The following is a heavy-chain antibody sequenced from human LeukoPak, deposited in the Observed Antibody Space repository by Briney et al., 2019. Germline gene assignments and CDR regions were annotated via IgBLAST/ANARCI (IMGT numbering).Heavy chain of an antibody. D-gene: IGHD3-22*01. CDR1: GFTVSSNY. CDR3: AKVSYYDSSGLWVDYFDY. J-gene: IGHJ4*02. CDR2: VYGSGRT. V-gene: IGHV3-53*01. Sequence: GGSLRLSCAASGFTVSSNYMSWVRQAPGKGLEWVAVVYGSGRTYSADSVRGRFIISRDYSKDMLYLQMNGLRAEDTAVYYCAKVSYYDSSGLWVDYFDYWGQGTLVTVSS.